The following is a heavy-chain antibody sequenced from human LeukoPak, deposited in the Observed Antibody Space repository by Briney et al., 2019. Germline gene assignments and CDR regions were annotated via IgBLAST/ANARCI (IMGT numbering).Heavy chain of an antibody. J-gene: IGHJ6*02. CDR3: ARDKRLQPPDYYYYYGMDV. Sequence: SETLSLTCTVSGGSISSYYWSWIRQPPGKGLEWIGYIYYSGSTNYNPSLRSRVTISVDTSKNQFSLKLSSVTAADTAVYYCARDKRLQPPDYYYYYGMDVWGQGTTVTVSS. V-gene: IGHV4-59*01. CDR1: GGSISSYY. CDR2: IYYSGST. D-gene: IGHD5-18*01.